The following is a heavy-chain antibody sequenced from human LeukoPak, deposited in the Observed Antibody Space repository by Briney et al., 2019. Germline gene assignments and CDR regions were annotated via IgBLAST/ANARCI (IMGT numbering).Heavy chain of an antibody. V-gene: IGHV4-59*08. CDR1: GGSISSFF. D-gene: IGHD4-23*01. CDR2: IHYSGSS. CDR3: ARHEGGNLHFDY. Sequence: SETLSLTCTVSGGSISSFFWSWIRQPPGKGLEWIGYIHYSGSSNYSHSLESRVTISVDTSKNKFSLNLSSLTAADTAVYYCARHEGGNLHFDYWGQGTLVTVPS. J-gene: IGHJ4*02.